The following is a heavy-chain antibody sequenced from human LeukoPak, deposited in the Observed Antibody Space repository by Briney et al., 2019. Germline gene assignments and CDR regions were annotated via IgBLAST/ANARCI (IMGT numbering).Heavy chain of an antibody. V-gene: IGHV1-3*01. Sequence: ASVKVSCKASGYTFTSYAMHWVRQAPGQRLEWMGWINAGNGNTKYSQKFQGRVTITRDTSASTAYMELRSLRSDDTAVYYCARAQKGYDFWSGYYRFADYWGQGTLVTVSS. CDR2: INAGNGNT. D-gene: IGHD3-3*01. J-gene: IGHJ4*02. CDR1: GYTFTSYA. CDR3: ARAQKGYDFWSGYYRFADY.